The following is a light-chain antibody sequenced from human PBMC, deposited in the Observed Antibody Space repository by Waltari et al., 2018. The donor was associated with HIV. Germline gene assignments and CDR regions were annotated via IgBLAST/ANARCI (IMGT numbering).Light chain of an antibody. J-gene: IGKJ1*01. CDR3: QQYDTWPRT. CDR2: GAS. CDR1: QSVKSN. Sequence: ETVMTQSPATLSVSPGERDILSCRASQSVKSNLAWYPQKPGQAPRLLIYGASTRATGTPARFSGSGSGTEFTLTISDLHSEDSAVYYCQQYDTWPRTFGRGTKVEFK. V-gene: IGKV3-15*01.